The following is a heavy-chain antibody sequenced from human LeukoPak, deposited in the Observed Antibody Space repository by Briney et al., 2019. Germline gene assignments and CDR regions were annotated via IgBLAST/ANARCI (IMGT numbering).Heavy chain of an antibody. Sequence: GGSLRLSCTASGFSFSGHWMHWARQLPGKGLVWVSRISPTGSTTSYADSVKGRFTISRDNSKNTLYLQMNSLRAEDTAVYYCARAQLWLLVSLPYDYWGQGTLVTVSS. J-gene: IGHJ4*02. CDR1: GFSFSGHW. CDR2: ISPTGSTT. V-gene: IGHV3-74*01. D-gene: IGHD5-18*01. CDR3: ARAQLWLLVSLPYDY.